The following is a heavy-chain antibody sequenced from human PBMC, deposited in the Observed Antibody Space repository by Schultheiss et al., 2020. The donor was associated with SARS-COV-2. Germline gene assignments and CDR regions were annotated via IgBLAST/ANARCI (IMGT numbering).Heavy chain of an antibody. V-gene: IGHV1-18*04. J-gene: IGHJ6*02. CDR1: GYTFTGYY. CDR2: ISAYNGNT. CDR3: ARVSRAPGQLDPYYYGMDV. Sequence: ASVKVSCKASGYTFTGYYMHWVRQAPGQGLEWMGWISAYNGNTNYAQKLQGRVTMTTDTSTSTAYMELSSLRSEDTAVYYCARVSRAPGQLDPYYYGMDVWGQGTTVTVSS. D-gene: IGHD6-6*01.